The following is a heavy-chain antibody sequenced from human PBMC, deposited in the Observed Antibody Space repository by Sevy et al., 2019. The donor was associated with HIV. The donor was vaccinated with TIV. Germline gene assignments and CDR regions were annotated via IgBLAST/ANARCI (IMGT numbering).Heavy chain of an antibody. J-gene: IGHJ5*02. CDR3: ASSMSSSWYWFDP. V-gene: IGHV4-34*01. Sequence: SETLSLTCAVYGGSFSGYYWSWIRQPPGKGLEWIGEINHSGSTNYNPSLKSRVTISVDTSKNQFSLKRSSVTAADTAVYYCASSMSSSWYWFDPWGQGTLVTVSS. CDR2: INHSGST. CDR1: GGSFSGYY. D-gene: IGHD6-13*01.